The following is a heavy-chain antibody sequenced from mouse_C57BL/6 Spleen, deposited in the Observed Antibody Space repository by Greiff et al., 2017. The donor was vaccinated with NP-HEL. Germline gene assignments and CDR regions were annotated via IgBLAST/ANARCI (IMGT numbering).Heavy chain of an antibody. D-gene: IGHD4-1*01. J-gene: IGHJ2*01. CDR2: INPYNGGT. Sequence: VQLQQSGPVLVKPGASVKMSCKASGYTFTDYYMNWVKQSHGKSLEWIGVINPYNGGTSYNQKFKGKATLTVDKSSSTAYMELNSLTSEDSAVYYCAREGVGTGYFDDWGQGTTLTVSS. V-gene: IGHV1-19*01. CDR1: GYTFTDYY. CDR3: AREGVGTGYFDD.